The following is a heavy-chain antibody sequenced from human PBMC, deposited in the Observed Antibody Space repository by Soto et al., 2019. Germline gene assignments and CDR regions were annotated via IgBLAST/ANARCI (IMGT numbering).Heavy chain of an antibody. CDR1: GGSISHYY. D-gene: IGHD2-21*02. CDR3: AKLSAGINQPTLTTVMTVLDF. Sequence: SETLSLTCTVSGGSISHYYWSWIRQSPGKGLEWIGYAYYSGSTDYNPSLKSRVTMSVDTSKNQVSLKLNSVTTADTAVYFCAKLSAGINQPTLTTVMTVLDFWGQGVLVTVSS. CDR2: AYYSGST. J-gene: IGHJ4*02. V-gene: IGHV4-59*01.